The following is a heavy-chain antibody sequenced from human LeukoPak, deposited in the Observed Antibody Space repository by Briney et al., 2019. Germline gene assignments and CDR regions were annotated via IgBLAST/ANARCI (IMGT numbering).Heavy chain of an antibody. CDR2: INSDGSST. Sequence: GGSLRLSCAASGFTFSSYWMHWVRQAPGKGLVWVSRINSDGSSTSYADSVKGRFTISRDNAKNTLYLQMNSLRAEDTAVYYCARAPMILYYYDSTYYFDYWGQGTLVTVSP. CDR1: GFTFSSYW. CDR3: ARAPMILYYYDSTYYFDY. D-gene: IGHD3-22*01. J-gene: IGHJ4*02. V-gene: IGHV3-74*01.